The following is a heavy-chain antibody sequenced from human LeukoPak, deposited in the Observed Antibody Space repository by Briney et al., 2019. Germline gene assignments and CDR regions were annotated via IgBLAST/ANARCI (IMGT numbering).Heavy chain of an antibody. J-gene: IGHJ5*02. CDR2: IYYSGST. CDR1: GGSISGSSYY. V-gene: IGHV4-39*01. D-gene: IGHD3-16*01. Sequence: SETLSLTCTVSGGSISGSSYYWGWIRQPPGKGLEWIGSIYYSGSTYYNPSLKSRVTISVDTSKNQFSLKLNSVTATDTAVYYCARHGGLGPRSWFDPWGQGTLVTVSS. CDR3: ARHGGLGPRSWFDP.